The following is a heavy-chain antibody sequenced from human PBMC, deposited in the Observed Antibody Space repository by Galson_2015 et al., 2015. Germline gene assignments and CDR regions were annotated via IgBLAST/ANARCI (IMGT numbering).Heavy chain of an antibody. CDR1: GLSFSSYA. V-gene: IGHV3-30*01. Sequence: SLRLSCAASGLSFSSYAMHWVRQGPGKGLEWVALISYDGSNEYYADSVKGRFTVSRDNAKTTLYLEMNSLRAEDTAVYYCARDPGRFLEWSSGRPYYYYYMDVWGEGTTVTVSS. CDR2: ISYDGSNE. D-gene: IGHD3-3*01. CDR3: ARDPGRFLEWSSGRPYYYYYMDV. J-gene: IGHJ6*03.